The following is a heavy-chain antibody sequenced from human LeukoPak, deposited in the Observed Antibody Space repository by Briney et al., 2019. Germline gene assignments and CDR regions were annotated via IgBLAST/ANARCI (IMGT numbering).Heavy chain of an antibody. D-gene: IGHD2-2*01. CDR2: ISASGGTT. V-gene: IGHV3-23*01. J-gene: IGHJ4*02. Sequence: PGGSLRLSCAASGFTFSSDAMSWVRQASGKGLEWVSAISASGGTTYYADSVKGRFTISRDNSKDTLYLQMNSLRAEDTAVYYCAKATCSSTSCYRNFEYWGQGTLVTVSS. CDR3: AKATCSSTSCYRNFEY. CDR1: GFTFSSDA.